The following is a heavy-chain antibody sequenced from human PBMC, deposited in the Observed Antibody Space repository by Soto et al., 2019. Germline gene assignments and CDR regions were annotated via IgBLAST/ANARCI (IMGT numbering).Heavy chain of an antibody. J-gene: IGHJ5*02. CDR2: IIPIFGTA. V-gene: IGHV1-69*06. Sequence: SVKVSCKASGGTFSSYAISWVRQAPGQGLEWMGGIIPIFGTANYAQKFQGRVTITADKSTSTTYMELSSLRSEDTAVYYCARQSSCSGGSCYPFYWFDPWGQGTLVTVSS. CDR1: GGTFSSYA. D-gene: IGHD2-15*01. CDR3: ARQSSCSGGSCYPFYWFDP.